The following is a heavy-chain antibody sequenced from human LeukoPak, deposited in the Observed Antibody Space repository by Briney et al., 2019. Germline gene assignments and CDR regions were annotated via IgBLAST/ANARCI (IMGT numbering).Heavy chain of an antibody. V-gene: IGHV4-59*08. Sequence: SETLSLTCTVSGGSISSYYWSWFRQPPGNGLKWIGYIYYSGSTNFNPSPKSRVTISVDTSRDHLSLKLSSVTAADTAVYYCARHGGVVRGEGSDAFDIWGQGTMVTVSS. CDR3: ARHGGVVRGEGSDAFDI. D-gene: IGHD3-10*01. CDR1: GGSISSYY. CDR2: IYYSGST. J-gene: IGHJ3*02.